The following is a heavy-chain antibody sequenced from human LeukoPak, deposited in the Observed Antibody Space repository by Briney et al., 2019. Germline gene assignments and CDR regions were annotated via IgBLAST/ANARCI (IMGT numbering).Heavy chain of an antibody. Sequence: ASVKVSCKASGYTFTSYDINWVRQATGQGLEWMGWMNPNSGNTGYAQKFQGRVTMTRNTSISTAYMELSSLRSEDTAVYYCARGDRIAAAGIPDYWGQGTLVTVSS. V-gene: IGHV1-8*01. D-gene: IGHD6-13*01. CDR3: ARGDRIAAAGIPDY. J-gene: IGHJ4*02. CDR1: GYTFTSYD. CDR2: MNPNSGNT.